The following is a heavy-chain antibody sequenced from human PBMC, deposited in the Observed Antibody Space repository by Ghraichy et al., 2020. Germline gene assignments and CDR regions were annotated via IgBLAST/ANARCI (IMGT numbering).Heavy chain of an antibody. D-gene: IGHD1-26*01. CDR2: FDPEDGET. V-gene: IGHV1-24*01. Sequence: ASVKVSCKVSGYTLTELSMHWVRQAPGKGLEWMGGFDPEDGETIYAQKFQGRVTMTEDTSTDTAYMELSSLRSEDTAVYYCATASQIVGYYKGEYAFDIWGQGTMVTVSS. CDR1: GYTLTELS. J-gene: IGHJ3*02. CDR3: ATASQIVGYYKGEYAFDI.